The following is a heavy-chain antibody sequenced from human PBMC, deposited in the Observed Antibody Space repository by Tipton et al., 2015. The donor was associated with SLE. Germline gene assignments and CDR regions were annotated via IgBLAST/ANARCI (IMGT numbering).Heavy chain of an antibody. CDR3: ARTTEYFDP. Sequence: LRLSCTVSGGSISSGSYYWSWIRQPAGKGLEWIGRIYTSGSTNYNSSLKTRVTMSVDTSKSQFSLKLTSVTAADTAVYYCARTTEYFDPWGQGTLVTVSS. CDR1: GGSISSGSYY. V-gene: IGHV4-61*02. CDR2: IYTSGST. D-gene: IGHD1-1*01. J-gene: IGHJ5*02.